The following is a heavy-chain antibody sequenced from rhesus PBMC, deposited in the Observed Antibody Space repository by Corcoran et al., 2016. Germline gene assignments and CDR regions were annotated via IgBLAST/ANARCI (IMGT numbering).Heavy chain of an antibody. J-gene: IGHJ5-1*01. CDR2: INGYRVGP. CDR3: TSPVRYRFDV. Sequence: QVQLQESGPGLVKPSETLSLTCAVSGGSFRSYWWNWIRKPPGKGLEWIGEINGYRVGPNYTPSLQSRVTFLLDVSKTRFSLGLPSVTAADTAVYYCTSPVRYRFDVWGPGVLVSVSS. D-gene: IGHD3-9*01. V-gene: IGHV4-80*01. CDR1: GGSFRSYW.